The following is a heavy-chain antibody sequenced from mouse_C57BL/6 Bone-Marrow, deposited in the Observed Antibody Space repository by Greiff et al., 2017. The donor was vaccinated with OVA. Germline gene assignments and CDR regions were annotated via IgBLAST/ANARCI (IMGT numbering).Heavy chain of an antibody. CDR1: GFNIKDDY. Sequence: EVQLQQSGAELVRPGASVKLSCTASGFNIKDDYMHWVKQRPEQGLEWIGWIDPENGDTEYASKFQGKAPITADTSSNTAYLQLSSLTSEDTAVYYCTTAGTSKDFDYWGQGTTLTVSS. D-gene: IGHD4-1*01. V-gene: IGHV14-4*01. CDR2: IDPENGDT. J-gene: IGHJ2*01. CDR3: TTAGTSKDFDY.